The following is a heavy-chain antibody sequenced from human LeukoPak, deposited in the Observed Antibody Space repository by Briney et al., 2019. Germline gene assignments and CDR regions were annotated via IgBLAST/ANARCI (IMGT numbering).Heavy chain of an antibody. CDR2: IRYDGSNK. V-gene: IGHV3-30*02. CDR1: GFTFSSYG. J-gene: IGHJ4*02. Sequence: GGSLRLSCAASGFTFSSYGMHWVRQAPGKGLEWVAFIRYDGSNKYYADSVKGRFTISRDNSKNTLYLQMNSLRAEDTAVYYCAKASVEYSSSSYLYWGQGTLVTVSS. CDR3: AKASVEYSSSSYLY. D-gene: IGHD6-6*01.